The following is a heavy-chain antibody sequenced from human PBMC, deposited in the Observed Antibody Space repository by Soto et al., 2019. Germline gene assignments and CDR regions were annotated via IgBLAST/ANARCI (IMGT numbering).Heavy chain of an antibody. CDR1: GDSVSSNSAA. J-gene: IGHJ4*02. V-gene: IGHV6-1*01. CDR3: AKWSGSYGRVGYFDY. CDR2: TYYRSKWYN. Sequence: PSQTLSLTCAISGDSVSSNSAAWNWIRQSPSRGLEWLGRTYYRSKWYNDYAVSVKSRITINPDTSKNQFSLQLNSVTPEDTAVYYCAKWSGSYGRVGYFDYWGQGTLVTVSS. D-gene: IGHD1-26*01.